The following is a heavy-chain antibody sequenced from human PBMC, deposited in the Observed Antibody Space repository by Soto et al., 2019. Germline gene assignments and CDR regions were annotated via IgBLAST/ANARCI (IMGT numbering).Heavy chain of an antibody. CDR2: ISTRSSTI. CDR3: ARDFAWAFDY. J-gene: IGHJ4*02. Sequence: VQLVESGGGLVQPGGSLRLSCVASGFSFSSYSMNWVRQAPGKGLEWVSYISTRSSTIHYADSVKGRFTISRDNAKNSLYLQMNSLRDEDTAVYYCARDFAWAFDYWGQGTLLTVSP. V-gene: IGHV3-48*02. CDR1: GFSFSSYS. D-gene: IGHD1-26*01.